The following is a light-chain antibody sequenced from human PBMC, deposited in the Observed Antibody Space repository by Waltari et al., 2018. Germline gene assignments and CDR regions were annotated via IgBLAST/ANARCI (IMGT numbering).Light chain of an antibody. CDR3: GTWDTSLSAWV. CDR1: SSNLGNKY. V-gene: IGLV1-51*01. Sequence: QSVLTQAPSVSAAPGQKVTIPCAGSSSNLGNKYGPWYQQFPGTSPKLLIYYNDKRPSGIPDRFSASKSGTSATLGITGLQTGDEANYYCGTWDTSLSAWVFGGGTKLTVL. CDR2: YND. J-gene: IGLJ3*02.